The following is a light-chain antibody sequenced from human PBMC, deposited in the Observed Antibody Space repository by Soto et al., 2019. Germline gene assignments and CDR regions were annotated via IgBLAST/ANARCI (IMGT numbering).Light chain of an antibody. V-gene: IGKV3-15*01. CDR1: QSVNNN. J-gene: IGKJ1*01. CDR2: GAS. Sequence: ETLMTQSPATLSVSPGERAPLSCRASQSVNNNLAWYQQKLGQAPRVLIYGASTRATGIPARFTGSGSGTEFILTITSLQSKDSAVYYCQEYNTWPWTFGQGTKVDIK. CDR3: QEYNTWPWT.